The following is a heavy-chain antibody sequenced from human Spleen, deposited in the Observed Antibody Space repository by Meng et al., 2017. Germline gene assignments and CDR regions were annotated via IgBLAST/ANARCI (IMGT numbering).Heavy chain of an antibody. CDR2: IFTNDEK. J-gene: IGHJ5*01. D-gene: IGHD3-22*01. Sequence: SGPTLVKPTETLTLTCTVSGFSLSNARMGVSWIRQPPGKALEWLAHIFTNDEKSYSTSLKSRLTISKDTPKSQVILTMTDMDPVDTATYYCARTTGSAYEWFDPWGQGTRVTVSS. V-gene: IGHV2-26*01. CDR3: ARTTGSAYEWFDP. CDR1: GFSLSNARMG.